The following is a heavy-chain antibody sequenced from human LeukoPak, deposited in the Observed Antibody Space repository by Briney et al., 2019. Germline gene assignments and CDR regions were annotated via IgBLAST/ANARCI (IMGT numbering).Heavy chain of an antibody. Sequence: ASVKLSCKASGYTFTRYGISWVRQAPGQGLEWMGCISAYNGNTNYAQKLQGRVTMTTDTSTSTAYMELRSLRSDDTAVYYCARDCSSTSCIGGFDPWGQGTLVTVSS. D-gene: IGHD2-2*01. J-gene: IGHJ5*02. CDR3: ARDCSSTSCIGGFDP. V-gene: IGHV1-18*01. CDR2: ISAYNGNT. CDR1: GYTFTRYG.